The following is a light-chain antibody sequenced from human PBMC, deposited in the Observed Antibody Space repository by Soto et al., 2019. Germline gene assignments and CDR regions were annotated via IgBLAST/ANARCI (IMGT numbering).Light chain of an antibody. CDR3: HQSYSTLSIT. CDR2: AAS. CDR1: QSISSY. V-gene: IGKV1-39*01. J-gene: IGKJ5*01. Sequence: PMSQSPSSLSASVGDRVTITCRQSQSISSYLNWYQQKPGKAPKLLIYAASSLQSGVPSRFSGSGSGTDFTLTISSLQPEDFATYYCHQSYSTLSITFGQGTRLEIK.